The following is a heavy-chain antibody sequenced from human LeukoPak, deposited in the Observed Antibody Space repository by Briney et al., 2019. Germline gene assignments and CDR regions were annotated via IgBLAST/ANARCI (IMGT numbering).Heavy chain of an antibody. D-gene: IGHD6-6*01. CDR1: GGPFSGYY. CDR3: ARGRLVSSQPFDY. J-gene: IGHJ4*02. V-gene: IGHV4-34*01. Sequence: SETLSLTCAVYGGPFSGYYWSWIRQPPGKGLEWIGEINHSGSTNYNPSLKSRVTMSADTSKNQFSLKLSSVTAADTAVYYCARGRLVSSQPFDYWGQGTLVTVSS. CDR2: INHSGST.